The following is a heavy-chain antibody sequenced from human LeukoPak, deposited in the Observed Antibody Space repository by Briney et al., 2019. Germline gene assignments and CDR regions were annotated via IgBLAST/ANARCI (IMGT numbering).Heavy chain of an antibody. CDR1: GGSISSGNYY. CDR3: ARAVGSSESNWFDP. Sequence: SQTLSLTCTVSGGSISSGNYYWSWIRQPAGKGLEWIGRIYATGSTSYNPSLKSRVTISVDTSKNQFSLKLSSVTAADTAVYYCARAVGSSESNWFDPWGQGTLATVSS. V-gene: IGHV4-61*02. CDR2: IYATGST. D-gene: IGHD1-26*01. J-gene: IGHJ5*02.